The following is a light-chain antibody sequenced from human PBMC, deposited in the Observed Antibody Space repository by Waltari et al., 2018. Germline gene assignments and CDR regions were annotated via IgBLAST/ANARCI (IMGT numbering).Light chain of an antibody. Sequence: QSVLTQPPSVSGAPGQRVTISCSGSGSNIGAGYDVHWYRQLPGKAPTLLIYAVNTRPPGGSDRFSGSQFDTSASLAIAGLQADDEADYYCQSYDTTLSVVFGGGTKLTVL. CDR3: QSYDTTLSVV. J-gene: IGLJ2*01. V-gene: IGLV1-40*01. CDR2: AVN. CDR1: GSNIGAGYD.